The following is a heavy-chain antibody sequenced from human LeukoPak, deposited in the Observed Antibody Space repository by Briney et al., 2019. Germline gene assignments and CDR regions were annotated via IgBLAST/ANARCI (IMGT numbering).Heavy chain of an antibody. D-gene: IGHD3-22*01. J-gene: IGHJ3*02. CDR2: INHSGST. CDR1: GGSFSGYY. CDR3: ARENYYDSSGYYHDAFDI. V-gene: IGHV4-34*01. Sequence: NPSETLSLTCAVYGGSFSGYYWSWIRQPPGKGLEWIGEINHSGSTNYNPSLKSRVTISVDTSKNQFSLKLSSVTAADTAVYYCARENYYDSSGYYHDAFDIWGQGTMVTVSS.